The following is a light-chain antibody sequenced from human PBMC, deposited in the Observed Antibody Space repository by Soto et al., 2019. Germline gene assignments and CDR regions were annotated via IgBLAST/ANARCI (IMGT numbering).Light chain of an antibody. CDR3: SSFAGGGNPVL. CDR1: SSDVGGYNY. J-gene: IGLJ2*01. V-gene: IGLV2-8*01. Sequence: QYALTQPPSASGSLGQSVTISCTGTSSDVGGYNYVSWHQQHPGKAPKVMIYEVTKRPPGVPDRFSGSKSGNTASLTVSGLQAEDEADYYCSSFAGGGNPVLLGGGTKLTV. CDR2: EVT.